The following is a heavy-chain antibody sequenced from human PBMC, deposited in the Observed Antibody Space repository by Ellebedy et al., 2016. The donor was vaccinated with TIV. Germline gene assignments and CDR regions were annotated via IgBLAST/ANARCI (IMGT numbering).Heavy chain of an antibody. CDR3: ATRTKTAHYYYYGMDV. CDR2: IIPIFGTA. Sequence: SVKVSXKASRGTFSSYAISWVRQAPGQGLEWMGGIIPIFGTANYAQKFQGRVTITADESTSTAYMELSSLRSEDTAVYYCATRTKTAHYYYYGMDVWGQGTTVTVSS. V-gene: IGHV1-69*13. J-gene: IGHJ6*02. CDR1: RGTFSSYA.